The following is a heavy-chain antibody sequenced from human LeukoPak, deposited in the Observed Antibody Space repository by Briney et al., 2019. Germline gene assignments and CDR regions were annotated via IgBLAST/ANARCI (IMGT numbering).Heavy chain of an antibody. D-gene: IGHD6-13*01. V-gene: IGHV3-21*01. CDR1: GFTFSSYS. J-gene: IGHJ4*02. CDR2: ISSSSSYI. CDR3: ARDGGAAADY. Sequence: KTGGSLRLSCAASGFTFSSYSMNWVRQAPGKGLEWVSSISSSSSYIYYADSVKGRFTISRDNAKNSLYLQMNSLRAEDTAVYYCARDGGAAADYWGQGTLVTVSS.